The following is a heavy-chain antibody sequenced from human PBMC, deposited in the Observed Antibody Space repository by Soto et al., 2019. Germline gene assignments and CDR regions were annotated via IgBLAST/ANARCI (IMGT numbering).Heavy chain of an antibody. V-gene: IGHV5-51*01. Sequence: GESLKISCKGSGYSFTSYWIGWVRQMPGKGLEWMGIIYPGDSDTRYSPSFQGQVTISADKSISTAYLQWSSLKASDTAMYYCATKVVPAAMGNYYYYGMDVWGQGPTVTVSS. CDR2: IYPGDSDT. CDR1: GYSFTSYW. CDR3: ATKVVPAAMGNYYYYGMDV. J-gene: IGHJ6*02. D-gene: IGHD2-2*01.